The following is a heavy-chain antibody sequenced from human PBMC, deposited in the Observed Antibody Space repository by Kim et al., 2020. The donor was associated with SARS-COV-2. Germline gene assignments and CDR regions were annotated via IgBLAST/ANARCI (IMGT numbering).Heavy chain of an antibody. CDR1: GYTLTELS. Sequence: ASVKVSCKVSGYTLTELSMHWVRQAPGKGLEWMGGFDPEDGETIYAQKFQGRVTMTEDTSTDTAYMELSSLRSEDTAVYYCATDRNVDTAMAEFDYWGQGTLVTVSS. D-gene: IGHD5-18*01. CDR3: ATDRNVDTAMAEFDY. V-gene: IGHV1-24*01. CDR2: FDPEDGET. J-gene: IGHJ4*02.